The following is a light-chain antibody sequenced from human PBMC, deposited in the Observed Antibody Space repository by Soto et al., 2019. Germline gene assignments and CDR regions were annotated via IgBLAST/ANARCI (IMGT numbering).Light chain of an antibody. CDR1: SSDVGGYNY. Sequence: SALTQPPSASGSPGQLVTISCTGTSSDVGGYNYVSWYQQHPGKAPKLMIYEVSKRPSGVPDRFSGSKSGNTASLTVSGLQAEDEADYYCSSYAGSNNLPYVFGSGTKVTVL. CDR2: EVS. V-gene: IGLV2-8*01. J-gene: IGLJ1*01. CDR3: SSYAGSNNLPYV.